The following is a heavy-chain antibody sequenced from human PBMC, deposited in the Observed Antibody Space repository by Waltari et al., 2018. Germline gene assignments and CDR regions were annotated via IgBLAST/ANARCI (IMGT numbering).Heavy chain of an antibody. Sequence: QVQLQESGPGLVKPSETLSLTCTVSGGSISSYYWSWIRQPPGKGLEWIGRIYTSGSTNYNPSLKSRVTMSVDTSKNQFSLKLSSVTAADTAVYYCARGKNYYDSSGYPQDYYYMDVWGKGTTVTVSS. CDR1: GGSISSYY. J-gene: IGHJ6*03. D-gene: IGHD3-22*01. V-gene: IGHV4-4*07. CDR3: ARGKNYYDSSGYPQDYYYMDV. CDR2: IYTSGST.